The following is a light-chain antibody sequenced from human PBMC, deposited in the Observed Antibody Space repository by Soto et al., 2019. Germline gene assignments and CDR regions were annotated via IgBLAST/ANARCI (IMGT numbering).Light chain of an antibody. Sequence: EIVMTQSPATLSVSPGERATLSCRASQSVSSNLAWYQQKPGQAPRLLIYGASTRATGIPARFSGSGSGTEFTLTISGLQSEDFPGYYCQQYNNWPFWTFGQGTKVEIK. CDR1: QSVSSN. CDR3: QQYNNWPFWT. J-gene: IGKJ1*01. V-gene: IGKV3-15*01. CDR2: GAS.